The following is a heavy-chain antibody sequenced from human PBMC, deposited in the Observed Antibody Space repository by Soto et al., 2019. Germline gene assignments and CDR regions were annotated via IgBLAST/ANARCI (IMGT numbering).Heavy chain of an antibody. Sequence: QVTVKESGPVLVKPTETLTLTCTVSGFSLSNAGLGVSWIRQPPGKALEWLAHIFSNDEKSYSTSLKSSLTISKDTSKSQVVLIMTNMDPVDTATYYCASTYSTSWYWFDPWGQRTLVTVSS. J-gene: IGHJ5*02. CDR1: GFSLSNAGLG. CDR3: ASTYSTSWYWFDP. V-gene: IGHV2-26*04. D-gene: IGHD6-13*01. CDR2: IFSNDEK.